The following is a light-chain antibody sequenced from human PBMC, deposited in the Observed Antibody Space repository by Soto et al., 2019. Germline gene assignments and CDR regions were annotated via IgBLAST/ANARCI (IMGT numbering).Light chain of an antibody. CDR3: QQYYNTPLT. CDR1: QSVLYSSNNKNY. CDR2: WAS. V-gene: IGKV4-1*01. J-gene: IGKJ4*01. Sequence: DIVMTQSPDSLAVYLGERATINCKSSQSVLYSSNNKNYLAWFQQKPGQSPKLLIYWASTRESGVPDRFSGSGSETDFTLTISSLQAEDVAVYYCQQYYNTPLTFGGGTKVEIK.